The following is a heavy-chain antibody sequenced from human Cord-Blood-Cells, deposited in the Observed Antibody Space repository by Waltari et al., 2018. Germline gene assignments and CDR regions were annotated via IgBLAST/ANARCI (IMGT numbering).Heavy chain of an antibody. J-gene: IGHJ3*02. Sequence: QVQLVQSGAEVKKPGSSVKVSCKASGGTFSSYAISWVRQAPGQGLEWMGGIIPIFGTANYAQKFQGRVTITADESTGTAYMELSSLRSEDTAVYYCARGCYYYDSIGYAFDIWGQGTMVTVSS. CDR3: ARGCYYYDSIGYAFDI. CDR2: IIPIFGTA. V-gene: IGHV1-69*01. CDR1: GGTFSSYA. D-gene: IGHD3-22*01.